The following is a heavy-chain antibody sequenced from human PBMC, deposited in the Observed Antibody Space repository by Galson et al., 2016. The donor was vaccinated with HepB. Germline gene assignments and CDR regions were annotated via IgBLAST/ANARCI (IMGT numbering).Heavy chain of an antibody. Sequence: SLRLSCAASGFTFSSYAMTWVRQAPGKGLEGVSANTGSGGTTYYADSVKGQFTISRDNSKNTLNLQMNSLRAEDTAIYYCVKDFFSDMDVWGKGTPVTVSS. CDR2: NTGSGGTT. D-gene: IGHD2/OR15-2a*01. CDR1: GFTFSSYA. J-gene: IGHJ6*04. CDR3: VKDFFSDMDV. V-gene: IGHV3-23*01.